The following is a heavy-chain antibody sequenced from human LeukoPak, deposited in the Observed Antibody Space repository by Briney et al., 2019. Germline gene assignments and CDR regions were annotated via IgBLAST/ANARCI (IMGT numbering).Heavy chain of an antibody. D-gene: IGHD4-17*01. CDR1: GFTFSSYG. J-gene: IGHJ4*02. V-gene: IGHV3-30*02. Sequence: PGGSLRLSCAASGFTFSSYGMHCVRQAPGKGLEWVAFIRYDGSNKYYADSVKGRFTISRDNSKNTLYLQMNSLRAEDTAVYYCAKGTTVTHDYWGQGALVTVSS. CDR2: IRYDGSNK. CDR3: AKGTTVTHDY.